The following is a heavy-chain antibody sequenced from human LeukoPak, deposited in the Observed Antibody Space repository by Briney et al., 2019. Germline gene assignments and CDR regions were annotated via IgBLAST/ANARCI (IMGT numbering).Heavy chain of an antibody. Sequence: PSETLSLTCTVSGGSISSGGYYWSWIRQHPGKGLEWVGYIYYSGSTYYNPSLKSRVTISVDTSKNQFSLKLSSVTAADTAVYYCARDKDGLSNWFDPWGQGTLVTVSS. CDR2: IYYSGST. CDR3: ARDKDGLSNWFDP. CDR1: GGSISSGGYY. J-gene: IGHJ5*02. V-gene: IGHV4-31*03.